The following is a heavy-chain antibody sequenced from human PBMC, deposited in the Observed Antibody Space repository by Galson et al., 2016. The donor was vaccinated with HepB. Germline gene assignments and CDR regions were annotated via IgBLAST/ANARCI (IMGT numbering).Heavy chain of an antibody. Sequence: SETLSLTCVVSGGSIGRSTYSWGWLRQSPGKRLEWIGSIYYSGTTSYNPSLRSRVTISVDTAKNQFSLSLTSATAADTALYYCARFEGLGNSGIYYWGRGTPITVSS. D-gene: IGHD4-23*01. J-gene: IGHJ4*02. CDR3: ARFEGLGNSGIYY. V-gene: IGHV4-39*07. CDR2: IYYSGTT. CDR1: GGSIGRSTYS.